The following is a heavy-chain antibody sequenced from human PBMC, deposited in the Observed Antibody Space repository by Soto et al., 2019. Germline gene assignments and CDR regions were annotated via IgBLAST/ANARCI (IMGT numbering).Heavy chain of an antibody. Sequence: SETLSLTCTVSGGSISSYDWSWIRQPPGKGLEWIGYIYYSGSTNYNPSLKSRVTISVDTSKNQFSLKLSSVTAADTAVYYCARGHYDILTGYYLGYWGQRTLVTVSS. D-gene: IGHD3-9*01. CDR1: GGSISSYD. J-gene: IGHJ4*02. CDR2: IYYSGST. V-gene: IGHV4-59*01. CDR3: ARGHYDILTGYYLGY.